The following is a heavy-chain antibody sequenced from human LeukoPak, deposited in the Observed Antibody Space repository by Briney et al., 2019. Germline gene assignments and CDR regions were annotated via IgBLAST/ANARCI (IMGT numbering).Heavy chain of an antibody. J-gene: IGHJ4*02. CDR1: GGSITNYY. Sequence: SETLSLTCAVSGGSITNYYWSWIRQPAGKGLEWIGRVHSSRGSNYNPSLKSRVTISVDTSMNQFSLKLSSVTAADTAVYYCAKGSLVPDPIRASVWGQGTLVTVSS. V-gene: IGHV4-4*07. CDR2: VHSSRGS. CDR3: AKGSLVPDPIRASV. D-gene: IGHD2-2*02.